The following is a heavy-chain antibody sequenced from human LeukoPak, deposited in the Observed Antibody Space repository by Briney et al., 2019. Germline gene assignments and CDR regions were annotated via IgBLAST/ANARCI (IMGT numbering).Heavy chain of an antibody. J-gene: IGHJ6*04. D-gene: IGHD2-2*01. Sequence: GGSLRLSCAASGFTFSTYAMNWVRQAPGKGLEWVSGISGSGGSTYYADSVKGRFTISRDNSKNTLYLQMSSLRADDTAVYYCAAPQYCSSTSCYRLYYYGMDVGGKGTTVTVSS. CDR2: ISGSGGST. CDR3: AAPQYCSSTSCYRLYYYGMDV. CDR1: GFTFSTYA. V-gene: IGHV3-23*01.